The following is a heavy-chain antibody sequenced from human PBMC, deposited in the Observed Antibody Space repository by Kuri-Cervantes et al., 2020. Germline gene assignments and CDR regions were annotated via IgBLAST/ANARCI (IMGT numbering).Heavy chain of an antibody. Sequence: GESLKISCAASGFTFSSYAMSWVRQAPGKGLEWVSAISGSGGSTYYADSVKGRFTISRDNSKNTLYLQMNSLRAEDTAVYYCAKGQIAAAGPIGYWGQGTLVTVSS. J-gene: IGHJ4*02. CDR2: ISGSGGST. CDR1: GFTFSSYA. V-gene: IGHV3-23*01. CDR3: AKGQIAAAGPIGY. D-gene: IGHD6-13*01.